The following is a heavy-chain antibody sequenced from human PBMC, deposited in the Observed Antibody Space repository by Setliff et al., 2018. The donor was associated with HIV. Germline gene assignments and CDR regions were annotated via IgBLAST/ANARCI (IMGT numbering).Heavy chain of an antibody. CDR1: GGSISTYY. V-gene: IGHV4-59*01. J-gene: IGHJ4*02. CDR3: ARGWIEQQLVWNY. D-gene: IGHD6-13*01. CDR2: IFYTESTNYTPSIKST. Sequence: SETLSLTCTVSGGSISTYYWSWIRQSPGEGLEWIGYIFYTESTNYTPSIKSTNYNPSLKSRVTVSLDTSQNQFSLNLSSVTAADTAVYYCARGWIEQQLVWNYWGQGTLVTVSS.